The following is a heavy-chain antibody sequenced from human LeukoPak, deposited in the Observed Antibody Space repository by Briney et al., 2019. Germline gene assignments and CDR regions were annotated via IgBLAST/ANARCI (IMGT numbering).Heavy chain of an antibody. CDR3: ARGGVNPVDH. D-gene: IGHD1-14*01. CDR2: MNEYSSTI. V-gene: IGHV3-74*01. J-gene: IGHJ4*02. Sequence: PGGSLRLSCAAPGFPFNSFWMHWVRQAPGKGLVWVSDMNEYSSTISYADSVKGRFTISRDNAKSILYLQMNNLGAEDTAMYFCARGGVNPVDHWGQGTLVTVSS. CDR1: GFPFNSFW.